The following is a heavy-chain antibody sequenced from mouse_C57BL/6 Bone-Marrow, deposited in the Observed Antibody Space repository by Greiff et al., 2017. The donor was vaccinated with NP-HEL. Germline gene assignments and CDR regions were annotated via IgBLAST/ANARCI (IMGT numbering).Heavy chain of an antibody. CDR3: TRWLLSLYAMDY. V-gene: IGHV14-4*01. CDR1: GFNIKDDY. J-gene: IGHJ4*01. CDR2: IDPENGDT. Sequence: EVQLVESGAELVRPGASVKLSCTASGFNIKDDYMHWVKQRPEQGLEWIGWIDPENGDTEYASKFQGKATITADTSSNTAYLQLSSLTSEDTAVYYCTRWLLSLYAMDYWGQGTSVTVSS. D-gene: IGHD2-3*01.